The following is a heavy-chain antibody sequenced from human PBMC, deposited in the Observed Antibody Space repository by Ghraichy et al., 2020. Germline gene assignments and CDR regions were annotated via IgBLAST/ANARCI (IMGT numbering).Heavy chain of an antibody. CDR2: ISSSSSYI. Sequence: GGSLRLSCAASGFTFSSYSMNWVRQAPGKGLEWVSSISSSSSYIYYADSVKGRFTISRDNAKNSLYLQMNSLRAEDTAVYYCARDQAVTIFGVVVYWGQGTLVTVSS. D-gene: IGHD3-3*01. V-gene: IGHV3-21*01. J-gene: IGHJ4*02. CDR1: GFTFSSYS. CDR3: ARDQAVTIFGVVVY.